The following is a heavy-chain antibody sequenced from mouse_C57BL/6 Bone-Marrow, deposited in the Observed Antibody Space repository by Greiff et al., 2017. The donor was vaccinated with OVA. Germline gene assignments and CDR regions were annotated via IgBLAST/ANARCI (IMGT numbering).Heavy chain of an antibody. CDR1: GFTFSDYG. Sequence: EVQRVESGGGLVKPGGSLKLSCAASGFTFSDYGMHWVRQAPEKGLEWVAYISSGSSTIYYASTVKGRFTISRDNAKKTLFLQMTSLRSEDTAMYYCARGYYHAMDYWGQGTSVTVSS. D-gene: IGHD2-2*01. J-gene: IGHJ4*01. CDR2: ISSGSSTI. CDR3: ARGYYHAMDY. V-gene: IGHV5-17*01.